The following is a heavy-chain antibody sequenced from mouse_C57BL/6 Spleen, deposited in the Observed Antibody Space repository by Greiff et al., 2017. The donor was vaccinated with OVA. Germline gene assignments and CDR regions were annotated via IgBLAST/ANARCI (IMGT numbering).Heavy chain of an antibody. Sequence: QVQLQQPGAELVKPGASVKMSCKASGYTFTSYWITWVKQRPGQGLEWIGDIYPGSGSTNYNEKFKSKATLTVDTSSSTAYMQLSSLTSEDSAVYYCVRWDYYYGSSHYAMDYGGQGTSVTVSS. D-gene: IGHD1-1*01. V-gene: IGHV1-55*01. CDR2: IYPGSGST. CDR3: VRWDYYYGSSHYAMDY. J-gene: IGHJ4*01. CDR1: GYTFTSYW.